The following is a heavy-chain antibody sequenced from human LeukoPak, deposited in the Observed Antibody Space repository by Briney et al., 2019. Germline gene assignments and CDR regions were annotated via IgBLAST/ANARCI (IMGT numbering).Heavy chain of an antibody. CDR2: MYASGTT. CDR3: ARDGGPDSSTLRAC. Sequence: PGGSLRLSYVVCWLTFSGNYMRWVCQAPGKGLEWVSMMYASGTTDYADSVKGRFTISRGNSRNTLYLQMSSPSVEYTAAYYCARDGGPDSSTLRACWGQGTLVTVSS. CDR1: WLTFSGNY. D-gene: IGHD6-19*01. J-gene: IGHJ4*02. V-gene: IGHV3-53*01.